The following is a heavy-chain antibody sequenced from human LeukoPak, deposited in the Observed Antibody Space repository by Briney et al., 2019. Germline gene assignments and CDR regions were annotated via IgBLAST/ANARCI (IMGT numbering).Heavy chain of an antibody. CDR2: INHSGST. J-gene: IGHJ5*02. V-gene: IGHV4-34*01. CDR3: ASVHYDFWSGHKDWFDP. CDR1: GGSFSGYY. D-gene: IGHD3-3*01. Sequence: SETLSLTCAVYGGSFSGYYWSWIRQSPGKRLEWIGEINHSGSTNYNPSLRSRVTISVDTSKNQFSLKLSSVTAADTAVYYCASVHYDFWSGHKDWFDPWGQGTLVTVSS.